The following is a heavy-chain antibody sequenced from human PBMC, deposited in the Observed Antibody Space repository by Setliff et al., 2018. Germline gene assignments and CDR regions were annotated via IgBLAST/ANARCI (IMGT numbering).Heavy chain of an antibody. CDR3: AREGVDTRSSTDYRYYMDV. D-gene: IGHD5-18*01. Sequence: GASVKVSCKASGGTFSNYGVSWVRQAPGQGLEWMGGTIPLFGTTDYAQKFHGRVTIITDESTSTAYMELSSLTSDDTAIYYCAREGVDTRSSTDYRYYMDVWGQGTTVTVSS. CDR1: GGTFSNYG. J-gene: IGHJ6*03. V-gene: IGHV1-69*05. CDR2: TIPLFGTT.